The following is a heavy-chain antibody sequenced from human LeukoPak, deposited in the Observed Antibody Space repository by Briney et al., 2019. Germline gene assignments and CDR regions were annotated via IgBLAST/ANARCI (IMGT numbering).Heavy chain of an antibody. V-gene: IGHV4-59*01. CDR1: GGSISSYY. J-gene: IGHJ6*03. CDR2: IYYSGST. D-gene: IGHD4-17*01. Sequence: PSETLSLTCTVSGGSISSYYWSWIRQPPGKGLEWIGYIYYSGSTNYNPSLKSRVTISVDTSKNQFSLKLSSVTAADTAVHYCARVQPDHGPYYYYYYYMDVWGKGTTVTVSS. CDR3: ARVQPDHGPYYYYYYYMDV.